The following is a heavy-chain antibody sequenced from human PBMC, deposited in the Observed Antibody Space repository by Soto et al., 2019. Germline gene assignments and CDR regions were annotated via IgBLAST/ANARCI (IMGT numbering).Heavy chain of an antibody. Sequence: EVQLVESGGGLVQHGGSLRLSCAASGFTFSSYDMHWVRQTTGKGLEWVSCIGTAGDTYYPGSVKGRFTISRDNAKNSLYLQITSLRAGDTAVYYCARGPYYDSSGSHFDYWGQGILVTVSS. CDR1: GFTFSSYD. CDR2: IGTAGDT. V-gene: IGHV3-13*01. CDR3: ARGPYYDSSGSHFDY. D-gene: IGHD3-22*01. J-gene: IGHJ4*02.